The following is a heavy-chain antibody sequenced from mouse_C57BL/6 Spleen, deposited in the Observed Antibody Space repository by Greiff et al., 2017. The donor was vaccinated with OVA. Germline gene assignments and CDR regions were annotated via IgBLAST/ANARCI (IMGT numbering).Heavy chain of an antibody. V-gene: IGHV1-42*01. Sequence: EVQLQQSGPELVKPGASVKISCKASGYSFTGYYMNWVKQSPEKSLEWIGEINPSTGGTTYNQKFKAKATLTVDKSSSTAYMQLKSLTAEDSAVYYCARAPPRYGSLYWYFEVWGTGTTVTVSS. CDR3: ARAPPRYGSLYWYFEV. CDR1: GYSFTGYY. CDR2: INPSTGGT. J-gene: IGHJ1*03. D-gene: IGHD1-1*01.